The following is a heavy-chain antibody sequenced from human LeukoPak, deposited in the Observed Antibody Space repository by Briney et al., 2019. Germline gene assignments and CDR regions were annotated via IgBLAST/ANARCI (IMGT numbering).Heavy chain of an antibody. D-gene: IGHD1-26*01. CDR3: ARESAGSYWG. Sequence: GGSLTLSCAASGFIFSNYWMHWVRQAPGKGLVWVSRLNLDGTTRDYADSVKGRFTISRDNAKNTLSLQMNSLKVDDTAVYYCARESAGSYWGWGQGTLVNVSS. CDR1: GFIFSNYW. CDR2: LNLDGTTR. J-gene: IGHJ4*02. V-gene: IGHV3-74*01.